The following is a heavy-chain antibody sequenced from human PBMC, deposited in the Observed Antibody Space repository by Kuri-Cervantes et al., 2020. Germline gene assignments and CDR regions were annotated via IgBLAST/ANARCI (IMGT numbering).Heavy chain of an antibody. D-gene: IGHD6-25*01. CDR1: GFTFSDHY. CDR3: AGAAGAATDY. V-gene: IGHV3-11*04. J-gene: IGHJ4*02. CDR2: ISGGGSTM. Sequence: GESLKISCEASGFTFSDHYMSWVRQAPGKGLEWISYISGGGSTMYYADSVKGRFTISRDNAKSSLYLQLNNLRADDTAMYYCAGAAGAATDYWGQGTLVTVSS.